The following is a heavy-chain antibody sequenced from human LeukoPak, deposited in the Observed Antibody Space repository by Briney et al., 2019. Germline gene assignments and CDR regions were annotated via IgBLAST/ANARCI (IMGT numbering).Heavy chain of an antibody. CDR3: ARASPLYSSRIPYAFDI. CDR2: ISAYNGNT. J-gene: IGHJ3*02. CDR1: GYTFTGYD. Sequence: ASVKVSCKASGYTFTGYDINWVRQATGQGLEWMGWISAYNGNTNYAQKLQGRVTMTRDTSISTAYMELSRLRSDDSAVYYCARASPLYSSRIPYAFDIWGQGTMVTVSS. V-gene: IGHV1-18*01. D-gene: IGHD6-13*01.